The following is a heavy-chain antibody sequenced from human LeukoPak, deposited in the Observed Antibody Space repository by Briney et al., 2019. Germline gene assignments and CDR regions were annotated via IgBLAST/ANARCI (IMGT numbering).Heavy chain of an antibody. Sequence: SETLSLTCTVSGGSISSYYWSWIRQPAGKGLEWIGRIYTSGSTNYNPSLKSRVTMSVDTSKNQFSLKLSSMTAADTAVYYCAREIAAAGTRWEEYYYYMDVWGKGTTVTISS. J-gene: IGHJ6*03. CDR3: AREIAAAGTRWEEYYYYMDV. CDR2: IYTSGST. D-gene: IGHD6-13*01. CDR1: GGSISSYY. V-gene: IGHV4-4*07.